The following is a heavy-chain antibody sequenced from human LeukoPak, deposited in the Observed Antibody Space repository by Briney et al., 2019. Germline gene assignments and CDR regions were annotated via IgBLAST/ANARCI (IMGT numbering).Heavy chain of an antibody. J-gene: IGHJ4*02. CDR2: FSASGGST. CDR1: GFTFSSYA. CDR3: AKGNSGSYLMHFDY. Sequence: GGSLRLSCAASGFTFSSYAMSWVRQAPGKGLEWVSGFSASGGSTYYADSVKGRFTISRDNSKNTLYLQMNSLRAEDTAVYYCAKGNSGSYLMHFDYWGQGTLVTASS. V-gene: IGHV3-23*01. D-gene: IGHD1-26*01.